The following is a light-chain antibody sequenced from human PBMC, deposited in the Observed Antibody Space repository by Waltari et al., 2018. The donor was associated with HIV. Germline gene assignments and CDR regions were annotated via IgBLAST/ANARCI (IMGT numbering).Light chain of an antibody. CDR2: DDD. CDR3: GTWDRFLRVGV. J-gene: IGLJ2*01. V-gene: IGLV1-51*01. Sequence: QPVLTQPPSMSAAPGQNITIACAVTTPKLLIYDDDKRPSGIPDRFSGSKSGTSATLGITGLQPGDEGDYHCGTWDRFLRVGVFGGGTKLTVL.